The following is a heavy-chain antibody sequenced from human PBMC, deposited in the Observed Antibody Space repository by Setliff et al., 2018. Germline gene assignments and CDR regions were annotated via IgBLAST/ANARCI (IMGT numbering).Heavy chain of an antibody. CDR2: ILSSGGT. D-gene: IGHD6-13*01. CDR1: GGSISSGSNY. CDR3: ARDTPHDPVSSNWYRNWFDP. Sequence: PSETLSLTCTVSGGSISSGSNYWSWIRQPAGKGVEWIGHILSSGGTNCNPSLKNRVSISLDTSKNQFSLNLNSVTAADTAVYFCARDTPHDPVSSNWYRNWFDPWGQGILVTVSS. J-gene: IGHJ5*02. V-gene: IGHV4-61*09.